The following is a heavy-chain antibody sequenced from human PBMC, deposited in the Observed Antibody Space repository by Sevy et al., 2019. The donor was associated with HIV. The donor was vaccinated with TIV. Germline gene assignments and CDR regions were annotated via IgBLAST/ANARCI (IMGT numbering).Heavy chain of an antibody. CDR3: VTDDRPSGWLSDF. V-gene: IGHV3-7*01. CDR2: INRDESST. J-gene: IGHJ4*02. CDR1: GFSFRSYW. Sequence: GGSLRLSCAASGFSFRSYWMTWVRQAPGKGLEWVANINRDESSTNYVGSVKGRFTIFRDNAKNLLYLQMNSLRVDDTAVYYCVTDDRPSGWLSDFWGPGTQVTVSS. D-gene: IGHD6-19*01.